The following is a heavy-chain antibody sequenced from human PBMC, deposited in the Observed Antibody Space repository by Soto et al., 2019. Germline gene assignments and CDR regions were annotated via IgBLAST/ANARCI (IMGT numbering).Heavy chain of an antibody. Sequence: PSETLSLTCTVSGGSISSSSYYWGWIRQPPGKGLEWIGSIYYSGSTYYNPSLKSRVTISVDTSKNQFSLKLSSVTAADTAVYYCARGLLYYDFWSGYYGNWFDPWGQGTLVTVSS. V-gene: IGHV4-39*07. J-gene: IGHJ5*02. D-gene: IGHD3-3*01. CDR1: GGSISSSSYY. CDR2: IYYSGST. CDR3: ARGLLYYDFWSGYYGNWFDP.